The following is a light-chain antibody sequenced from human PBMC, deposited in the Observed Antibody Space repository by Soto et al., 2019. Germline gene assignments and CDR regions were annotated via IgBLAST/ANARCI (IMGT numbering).Light chain of an antibody. V-gene: IGKV3-20*01. J-gene: IGKJ2*01. Sequence: EIVLTQSPGTLSLSPGERATLSCRASQSVSSSYLAWYQQKPGQAPRLLIFGASSRATGIPDRFNGSGSGTDFTLTISRLEPEDFGVYYCQQYVSSPRTFGHGTKLEIK. CDR2: GAS. CDR1: QSVSSSY. CDR3: QQYVSSPRT.